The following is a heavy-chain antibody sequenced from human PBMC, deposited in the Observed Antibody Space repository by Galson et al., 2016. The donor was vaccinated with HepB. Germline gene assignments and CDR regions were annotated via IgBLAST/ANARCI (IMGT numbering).Heavy chain of an antibody. Sequence: SETLSLTCAVYGGSFSGYYWSWVRQPPGKGLEWIGEINHSGNTIYNPSLKSRVTISLDTPKNLFTLQLSFVTAADTAVYYCARDDFWMDPTLGWGQGTLVTVSS. V-gene: IGHV4-34*01. CDR3: ARDDFWMDPTLG. CDR2: INHSGNT. D-gene: IGHD3-3*01. J-gene: IGHJ4*02. CDR1: GGSFSGYY.